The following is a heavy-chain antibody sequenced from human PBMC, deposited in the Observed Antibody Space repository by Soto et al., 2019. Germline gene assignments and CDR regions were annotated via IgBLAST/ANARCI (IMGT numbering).Heavy chain of an antibody. CDR1: GFTFSSYS. CDR3: ARDGSYGSWYYFDY. Sequence: GGSLRLSCAASGFTFSSYSMNWVRQAPGKGLEWVSYISSSSSTIYYADSVKGRFTISRDNAKNSLYLQMNSLRAEDTAVYYGARDGSYGSWYYFDYWGQGTLVTVSS. V-gene: IGHV3-48*04. J-gene: IGHJ4*02. CDR2: ISSSSSTI. D-gene: IGHD5-18*01.